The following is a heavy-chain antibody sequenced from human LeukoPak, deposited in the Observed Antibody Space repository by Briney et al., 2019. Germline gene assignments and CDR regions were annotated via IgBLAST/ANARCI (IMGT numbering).Heavy chain of an antibody. D-gene: IGHD6-19*01. Sequence: GGSLRLSCAASGFTFSSYSMNWVRQAPGKGLEWVSSISSSSSYIYYADSVKGRFTISRDNAKNSLYLQVNSLRAEDTAVYYCAREVAAPYFDYWGQGTLVTVSS. CDR1: GFTFSSYS. CDR2: ISSSSSYI. CDR3: AREVAAPYFDY. J-gene: IGHJ4*02. V-gene: IGHV3-21*01.